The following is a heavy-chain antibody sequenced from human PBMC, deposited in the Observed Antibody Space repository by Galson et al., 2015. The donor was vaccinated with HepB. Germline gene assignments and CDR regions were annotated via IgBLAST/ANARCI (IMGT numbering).Heavy chain of an antibody. CDR3: AREDYGDFYWYFDL. V-gene: IGHV3-7*03. D-gene: IGHD4-17*01. CDR2: IKQDGSEK. J-gene: IGHJ2*01. Sequence: CAASGFTFSSYWMSWVRQAPGKGLEWVANIKQDGSEKYYVDSVKGRFTISRDNAKNSLYLQMNSLRAEDTAVYYCAREDYGDFYWYFDLWGRGTLVTVSS. CDR1: GFTFSSYW.